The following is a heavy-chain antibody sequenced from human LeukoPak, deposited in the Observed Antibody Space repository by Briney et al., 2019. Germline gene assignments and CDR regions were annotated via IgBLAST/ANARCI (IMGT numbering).Heavy chain of an antibody. J-gene: IGHJ4*02. CDR2: ISSSGNTI. V-gene: IGHV3-48*03. D-gene: IGHD1-26*01. CDR3: ASGSYSPFEY. Sequence: GGSLRLSCAVSGFTFSSFEFNWVRQAPGKGLEWVSYISSSGNTIYYADSVKGRITISRDNAKNLLYLQMNSLRAEDTAVYYCASGSYSPFEYWGQGTLVTVSS. CDR1: GFTFSSFE.